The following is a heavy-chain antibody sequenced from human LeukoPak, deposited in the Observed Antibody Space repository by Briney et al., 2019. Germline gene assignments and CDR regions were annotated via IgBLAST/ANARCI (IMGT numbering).Heavy chain of an antibody. CDR3: ASPTNYDFWSGYYTGAFDI. D-gene: IGHD3-3*01. CDR2: ISSSSSYI. J-gene: IGHJ3*02. V-gene: IGHV3-21*01. Sequence: GGSLRLSCAASGFTFSSCSMNWVRQAPGKGLEWVSSISSSSSYIYYADSVKGRFTISRDNAKNSLYLQMNSLRAEDTAVYYCASPTNYDFWSGYYTGAFDIWGQGTMVTVSS. CDR1: GFTFSSCS.